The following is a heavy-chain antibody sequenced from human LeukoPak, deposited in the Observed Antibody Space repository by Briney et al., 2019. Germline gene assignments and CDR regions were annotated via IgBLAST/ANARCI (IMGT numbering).Heavy chain of an antibody. Sequence: SETLSLTCTVSGGSISSSSYNWGWIRQPPGKGLEWIGEINHSGSTNYNPSLKSRVTFSVDTSKNQFSLKLISVTAADTAVYYCARVKGVVTAILDYWGQGTLVTVSS. J-gene: IGHJ4*02. CDR1: GGSISSSSYN. D-gene: IGHD2-21*02. V-gene: IGHV4-39*07. CDR3: ARVKGVVTAILDY. CDR2: INHSGST.